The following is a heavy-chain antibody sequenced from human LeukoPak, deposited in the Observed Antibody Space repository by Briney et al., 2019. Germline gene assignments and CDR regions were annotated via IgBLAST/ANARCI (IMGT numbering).Heavy chain of an antibody. D-gene: IGHD2-2*01. Sequence: GGSLRLSCVASGFTFRSYAMSWVRQAPGKGLEWVSIISGSGVSTYYVDSVKGRFTISRGNSKNTLYLQMNSLRVEDTAIYYCVKEGVDCSSTSCYVDYWGQGILVTVSS. CDR3: VKEGVDCSSTSCYVDY. J-gene: IGHJ4*02. CDR2: ISGSGVST. CDR1: GFTFRSYA. V-gene: IGHV3-23*01.